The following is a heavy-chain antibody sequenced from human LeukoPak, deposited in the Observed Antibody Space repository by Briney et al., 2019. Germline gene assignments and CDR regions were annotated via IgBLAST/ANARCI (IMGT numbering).Heavy chain of an antibody. Sequence: ASVKVSCKASGYTFTGYYMHWVRQAPGQGLEWMGWINPNSGGTNYAQKFQGWVTMTRDTSISTAYMELSRLRSDDTAVYYCARNYFSSTSCQGWDAFDIWGQGTMVTVSS. V-gene: IGHV1-2*04. CDR3: ARNYFSSTSCQGWDAFDI. J-gene: IGHJ3*02. D-gene: IGHD2-2*01. CDR2: INPNSGGT. CDR1: GYTFTGYY.